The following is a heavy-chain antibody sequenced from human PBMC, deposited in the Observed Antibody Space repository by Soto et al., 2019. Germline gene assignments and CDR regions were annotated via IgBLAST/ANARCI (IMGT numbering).Heavy chain of an antibody. CDR2: ISSNGVST. CDR3: VKDRFVNY. V-gene: IGHV3-64D*06. J-gene: IGHJ4*02. CDR1: GLNFNDYA. D-gene: IGHD3-3*01. Sequence: GGSLRLSCSASGLNFNDYAMHWVRQAAGKGLKYVSSISSNGVSTCYADSVKGRFTISRDNSKNTLYLQMNSLRVEDTAVYYCVKDRFVNYWGQGALVTVSS.